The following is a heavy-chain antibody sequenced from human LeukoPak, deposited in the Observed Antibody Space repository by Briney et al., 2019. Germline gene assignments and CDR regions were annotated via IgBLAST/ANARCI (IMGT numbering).Heavy chain of an antibody. CDR2: ISYDGSNK. J-gene: IGHJ4*02. CDR3: AKGLPLVDYDSTNFDY. CDR1: GFTFKSYA. D-gene: IGHD3-22*01. V-gene: IGHV3-30*04. Sequence: GGSLRLSCSASGFTFKSYAMHWVRQAPGKGLEWVAVISYDGSNKYYADSVKGRFTISRDNSKNTLYLQMNSLRAEDTAVYYCAKGLPLVDYDSTNFDYWGQGTLVTVSS.